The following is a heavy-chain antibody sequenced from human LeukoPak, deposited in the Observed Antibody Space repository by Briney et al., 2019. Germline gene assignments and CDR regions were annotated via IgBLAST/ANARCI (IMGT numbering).Heavy chain of an antibody. CDR1: GGSLSDYY. D-gene: IGHD3-22*01. V-gene: IGHV4-34*01. Sequence: SETLSLTCAVYGGSLSDYYWSWIRQPPGKGLEWIGEINHGGSTNYNPSLKSRVTISVDTSKNQFSLKVRSVTAADTAVYYCARRFPRVNPEYYYDSSGYYLDYWGQGTLVTVSS. J-gene: IGHJ4*02. CDR2: INHGGST. CDR3: ARRFPRVNPEYYYDSSGYYLDY.